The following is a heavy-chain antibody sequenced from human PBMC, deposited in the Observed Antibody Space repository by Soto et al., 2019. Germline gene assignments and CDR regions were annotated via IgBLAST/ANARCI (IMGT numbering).Heavy chain of an antibody. Sequence: EVQLVESGGDLVQPGGSLRLSCAASGFSFGDNAMHWVRQVPGRGLEWVSGISWDSGTLDYGDSVKGRFTISRDNAKNSLYLQMNSLRPEDTAFYFCAKDNGGVWSVTRGGSYAYYGMDVWGQGTTVTVSS. J-gene: IGHJ6*02. CDR1: GFSFGDNA. CDR3: AKDNGGVWSVTRGGSYAYYGMDV. V-gene: IGHV3-9*01. D-gene: IGHD3-3*01. CDR2: ISWDSGTL.